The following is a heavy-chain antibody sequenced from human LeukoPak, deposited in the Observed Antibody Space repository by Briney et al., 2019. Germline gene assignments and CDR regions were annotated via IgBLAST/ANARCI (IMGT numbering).Heavy chain of an antibody. CDR1: GFTVSSNY. CDR3: AREGSGSAFGFDY. J-gene: IGHJ4*02. D-gene: IGHD6-19*01. Sequence: GGSLRLSCAASGFTVSSNYMSWVRQAPGKGLEWVSVIYSGGSTYYADSVKGRFTISRDNSENTLYLQMNSLRAEDTAVYYCAREGSGSAFGFDYWGQGTLVTVSS. CDR2: IYSGGST. V-gene: IGHV3-53*01.